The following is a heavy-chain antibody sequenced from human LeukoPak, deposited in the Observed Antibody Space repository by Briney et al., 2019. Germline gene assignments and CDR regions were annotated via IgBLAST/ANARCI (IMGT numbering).Heavy chain of an antibody. J-gene: IGHJ4*02. V-gene: IGHV5-51*01. CDR2: IYPGDSDT. Sequence: GESLKISCKGSGYSFTSYWIGWVRQMPGKGLEWMGIIYPGDSDTRYSPSFQGQVTISADKSISTAYLQWSSLKASDTAMYYCARACSSTSCYTGGFDHWGQGTLVTVSS. CDR3: ARACSSTSCYTGGFDH. CDR1: GYSFTSYW. D-gene: IGHD2-2*02.